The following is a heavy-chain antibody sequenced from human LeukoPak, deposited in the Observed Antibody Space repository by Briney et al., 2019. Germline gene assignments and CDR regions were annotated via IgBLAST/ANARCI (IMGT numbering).Heavy chain of an antibody. D-gene: IGHD3-3*01. V-gene: IGHV3-23*01. CDR1: GFTFSSYS. CDR2: ISGSGGST. J-gene: IGHJ4*02. CDR3: AKDEPFFWSGYYFDY. Sequence: GGSLRLSCAASGFTFSSYSMNWVRQAPGKGLEWVSAISGSGGSTYYADSVKGRSTISRDNSKNTLYLQMNSLRAEDTAVYYCAKDEPFFWSGYYFDYWGQGTLVTVSS.